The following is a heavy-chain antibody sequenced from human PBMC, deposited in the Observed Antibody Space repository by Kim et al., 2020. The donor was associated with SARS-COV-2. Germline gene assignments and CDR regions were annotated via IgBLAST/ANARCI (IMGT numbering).Heavy chain of an antibody. V-gene: IGHV1-18*04. CDR3: ATLYGSGSYGSTTDYYYYGMDV. J-gene: IGHJ6*02. CDR1: GYTFTSYG. Sequence: ASVKVSCKASGYTFTSYGISWVRQAPGQGLEWMGWISAYNGNTNYAQKLQGRVTMTTDTSTSTAYMELRSLRSDDTAVYYCATLYGSGSYGSTTDYYYYGMDVWGQGTTVTVSS. D-gene: IGHD3-10*01. CDR2: ISAYNGNT.